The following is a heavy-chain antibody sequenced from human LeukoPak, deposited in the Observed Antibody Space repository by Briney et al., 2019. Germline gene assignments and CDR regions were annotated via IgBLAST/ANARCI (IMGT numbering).Heavy chain of an antibody. D-gene: IGHD6-13*01. CDR3: ARVEDSTYYYYGMDV. V-gene: IGHV3-33*03. Sequence: GRSLRLSCAASGFTFSSYGMHWVRQAPGKGLEWVAVIWYDGSNKYYADSVKGRFTISRDNAKNSLYLQMNSLRAEDTAVYYCARVEDSTYYYYGMDVWGQGTTVTVSS. CDR1: GFTFSSYG. J-gene: IGHJ6*02. CDR2: IWYDGSNK.